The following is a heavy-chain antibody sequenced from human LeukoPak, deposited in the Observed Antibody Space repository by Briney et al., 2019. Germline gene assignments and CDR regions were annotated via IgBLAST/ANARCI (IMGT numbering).Heavy chain of an antibody. J-gene: IGHJ4*02. CDR2: IRSRTGYK. CDR3: ARGWSSGYSDY. D-gene: IGHD3-22*01. V-gene: IGHV3-21*01. Sequence: GGSLRLSCAASGFTFSSYHMSWVRQAPGKGLEWVASIRSRTGYKYYGDSVRGRFTISRDMAKNSLYLEMNSLTVEDTAVYYCARGWSSGYSDYWGQGTQVSVSS. CDR1: GFTFSSYH.